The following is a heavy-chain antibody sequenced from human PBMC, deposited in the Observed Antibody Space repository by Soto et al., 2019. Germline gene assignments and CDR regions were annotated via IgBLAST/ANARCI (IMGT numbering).Heavy chain of an antibody. Sequence: ASVKVSCKASGYTFTSYGISWVRQAPGQGLEWMGWISAYNGNTNYAQKLQGWVTMTRDTSISTAYMELSRLRSDDTAVYYCARTYCSGGSCYDWFDPWGQGTLVTVSS. CDR1: GYTFTSYG. CDR2: ISAYNGNT. D-gene: IGHD2-15*01. CDR3: ARTYCSGGSCYDWFDP. J-gene: IGHJ5*02. V-gene: IGHV1-18*01.